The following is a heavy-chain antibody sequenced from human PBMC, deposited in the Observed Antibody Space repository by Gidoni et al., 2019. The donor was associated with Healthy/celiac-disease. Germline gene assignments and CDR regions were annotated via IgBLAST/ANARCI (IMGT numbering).Heavy chain of an antibody. CDR2: IKQDGSEK. D-gene: IGHD6-13*01. Sequence: EVQLVESGGGLVQPGGSLRLSCAASGFTFSSYWMSWVRQAPGKGLEWVANIKQDGSEKYYVDSVKGRFTISRDNAKNSLYLQMNSLRAEDTAVYYCARDNSVNYYYYGMDVWGQGTTVTVSS. V-gene: IGHV3-7*01. CDR1: GFTFSSYW. J-gene: IGHJ6*02. CDR3: ARDNSVNYYYYGMDV.